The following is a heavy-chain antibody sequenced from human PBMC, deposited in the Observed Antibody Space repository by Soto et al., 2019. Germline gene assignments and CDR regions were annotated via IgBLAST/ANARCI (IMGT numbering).Heavy chain of an antibody. CDR1: GLPLSSYA. J-gene: IGHJ3*02. Sequence: PWSSLGLSCVASGLPLSSYAMSWVRQTPGTGLEWVSGISGSGGRTYYADSVKVRFTISRDNSNNTLSLQMHILRVEDTAVYFCAKGGYYSLFDIWGQGTMVTVSS. D-gene: IGHD3-16*01. V-gene: IGHV3-23*01. CDR2: ISGSGGRT. CDR3: AKGGYYSLFDI.